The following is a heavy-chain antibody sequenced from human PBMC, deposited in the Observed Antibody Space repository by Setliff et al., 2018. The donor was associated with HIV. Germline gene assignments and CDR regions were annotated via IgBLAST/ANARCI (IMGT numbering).Heavy chain of an antibody. J-gene: IGHJ4*02. V-gene: IGHV4-61*02. CDR1: GGSISSGSYY. D-gene: IGHD2-15*01. CDR3: ARSVPRYCSGGSCYPPLFDY. CDR2: IYTSGST. Sequence: SETLSLTCTVSGGSISSGSYYWSWIRQPAGKGLEWIGRIYTSGSTNYNPSLKSRVTISVDTSKKQFSLKVNSVTAADTAVYYCARSVPRYCSGGSCYPPLFDYWGQGTLVTVSS.